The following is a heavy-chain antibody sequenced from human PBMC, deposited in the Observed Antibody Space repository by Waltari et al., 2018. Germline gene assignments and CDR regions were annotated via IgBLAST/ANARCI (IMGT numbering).Heavy chain of an antibody. CDR3: ARDKRGGYRWFDP. D-gene: IGHD5-18*01. V-gene: IGHV4-39*07. Sequence: QLQLQASCPGLVKPSETLSLTCTVSGGSLSSSSYSWGWISQPPGKGLEWIGSIYYSGSTYYNPSLKRRVTISVDTSKNQFSLKLSSVTAADTAVYYCARDKRGGYRWFDPWGQGTLVTVSS. J-gene: IGHJ5*02. CDR2: IYYSGST. CDR1: GGSLSSSSYS.